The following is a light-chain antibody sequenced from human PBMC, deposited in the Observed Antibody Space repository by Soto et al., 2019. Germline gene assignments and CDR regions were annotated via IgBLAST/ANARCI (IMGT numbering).Light chain of an antibody. J-gene: IGKJ1*01. Sequence: EIVLTQSPGTLSLSPGERATLSCRASQSVNGSYLAWYQQKPGQAPRHLIYGASSRATGIPDRFSGSGSGRDITITISRLEPDEFAVYYCQQYGSSPPWTFGQGTKVEIK. CDR3: QQYGSSPPWT. V-gene: IGKV3-20*01. CDR1: QSVNGSY. CDR2: GAS.